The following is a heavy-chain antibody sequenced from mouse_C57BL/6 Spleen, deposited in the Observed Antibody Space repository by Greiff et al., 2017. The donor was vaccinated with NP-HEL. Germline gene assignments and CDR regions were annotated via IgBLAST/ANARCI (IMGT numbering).Heavy chain of an antibody. CDR2: ILPGSGSP. D-gene: IGHD3-2*02. CDR1: GYTFTGYW. V-gene: IGHV1-9*01. Sequence: QVQLQQSGAELMKPGASVKLSCKATGYTFTGYWIAWVKQRPGHGLEWIGEILPGSGSPNYNEKFKGKATFTADTSSNTAYMQLSSLTTEDSAIYYCASAQTAQAEGYYYAMDYWGQGTSVTVSS. J-gene: IGHJ4*01. CDR3: ASAQTAQAEGYYYAMDY.